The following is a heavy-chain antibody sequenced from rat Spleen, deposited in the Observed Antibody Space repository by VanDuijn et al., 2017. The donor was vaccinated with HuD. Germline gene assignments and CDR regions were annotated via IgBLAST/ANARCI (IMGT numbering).Heavy chain of an antibody. Sequence: QVQLKESGPGLVQPSQTLSLTCTVSGFSLTSNSVSWVRQPPGKGLEWMGAIWSGGSTDYNSALKSRLSISRDTSKSQVFLKMNSLQTEDTATYYCARATRYYYSGEGIMDAWGQGTSVTVSS. V-gene: IGHV2-1*01. CDR2: IWSGGST. D-gene: IGHD1-1*01. CDR1: GFSLTSNS. J-gene: IGHJ4*01. CDR3: ARATRYYYSGEGIMDA.